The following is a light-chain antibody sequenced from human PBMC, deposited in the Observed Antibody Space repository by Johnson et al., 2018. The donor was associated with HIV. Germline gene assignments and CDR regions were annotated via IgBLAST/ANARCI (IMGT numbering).Light chain of an antibody. Sequence: QSMLTQSPSVSAAPGQKVTISCSGSSSNIGNNYVSWYRQLPGTAPKLLIYENNKRPSGIPDRFSGSKSGTSATLGITGLQTGDEADYYCGTWDNSLSTGGVFGTGTKVTVL. J-gene: IGLJ1*01. CDR1: SSNIGNNY. CDR3: GTWDNSLSTGGV. V-gene: IGLV1-51*02. CDR2: ENN.